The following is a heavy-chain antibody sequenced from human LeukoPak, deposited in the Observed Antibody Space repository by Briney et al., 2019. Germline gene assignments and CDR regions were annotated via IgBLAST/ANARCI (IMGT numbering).Heavy chain of an antibody. D-gene: IGHD6-19*01. CDR2: IYHSGST. V-gene: IGHV4-4*02. Sequence: PSETLSLTCAVSGGSISSSNWWSWVRQPPGQGLEWIGEIYHSGSTNYNPSLKSRVTISVGKSKNQFSLKLSSVTAADTAVYYCARGDRYSSGWYLFDYWGQGTLVTVSS. J-gene: IGHJ4*02. CDR3: ARGDRYSSGWYLFDY. CDR1: GGSISSSNW.